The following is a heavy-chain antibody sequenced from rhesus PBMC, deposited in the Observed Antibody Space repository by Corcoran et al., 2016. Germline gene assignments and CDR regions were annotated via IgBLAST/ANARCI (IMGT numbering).Heavy chain of an antibody. V-gene: IGHV4S11*01. CDR1: GDAMGSKY. CDR3: AKILAAGSFDY. CDR2: NYGNVIDG. Sequence: QVQLQASGPGLVKPLETLSLTCAVSGDAMGSKYWPWIRQPHGKRLEWMGYNYGNVIDGSYKSSLKSRVTLSVGTSNNQFSLKVHSVTAADTAVYYCAKILAAGSFDYWGQGVLVTVSS. D-gene: IGHD6-31*01. J-gene: IGHJ4*01.